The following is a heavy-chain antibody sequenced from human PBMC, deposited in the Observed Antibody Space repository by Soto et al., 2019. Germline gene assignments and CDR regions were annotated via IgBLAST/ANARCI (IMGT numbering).Heavy chain of an antibody. Sequence: LRLSCAASGFTFSRYWMNWVRQAPGKGLEWVANIKQDGTEKNYVDSVKGRFTISRDNARNSLYLQMDSLRAEDTAVYFCARGDTPMITGMDSFDIWGQGTMVT. CDR3: ARGDTPMITGMDSFDI. V-gene: IGHV3-7*01. CDR2: IKQDGTEK. CDR1: GFTFSRYW. J-gene: IGHJ3*02. D-gene: IGHD5-18*01.